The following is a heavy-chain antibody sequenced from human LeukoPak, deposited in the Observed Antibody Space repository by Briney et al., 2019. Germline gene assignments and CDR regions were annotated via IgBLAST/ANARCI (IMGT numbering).Heavy chain of an antibody. CDR1: GFTFRNYA. CDR2: ICSNGGNT. Sequence: GGSLRLSCAASGFTFRNYAMHWVRQAPGKGLEYVSGICSNGGNTYYADPVKGRFTITRDNSKNTLYVQMSSQRVENTAVYYCVKLSSRVSQTIDYWGRGTLVTVSS. J-gene: IGHJ4*02. CDR3: VKLSSRVSQTIDY. V-gene: IGHV3-64*03. D-gene: IGHD6-13*01.